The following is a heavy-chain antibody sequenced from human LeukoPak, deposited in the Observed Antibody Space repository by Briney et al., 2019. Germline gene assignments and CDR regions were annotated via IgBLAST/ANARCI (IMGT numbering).Heavy chain of an antibody. CDR1: GFTFSSYW. J-gene: IGHJ4*02. CDR2: INSDGIST. CDR3: AKGGATVIDY. V-gene: IGHV3-74*01. Sequence: PGGSLRLSCAASGFTFSSYWMHWVRQAPEKGLVWVSRINSDGISTSYADSVKGRFTTSRDNAKNTLYLQMNSPRADDTAVYYCAKGGATVIDYWGQGTLVTVSS. D-gene: IGHD4-17*01.